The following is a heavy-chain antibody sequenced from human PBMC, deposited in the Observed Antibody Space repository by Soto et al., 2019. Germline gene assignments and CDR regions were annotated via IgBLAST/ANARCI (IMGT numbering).Heavy chain of an antibody. V-gene: IGHV4-30-2*01. CDR3: AAVPVLRFLKWLPAYFDY. CDR1: GGSISSGGYS. J-gene: IGHJ4*02. Sequence: KASETLSLTCAVSGGSISSGGYSWSWIRQPPGKGLEWIGYIYHSGNTHYAQHFQERVTLTRDMSTGTAYMELSSLRSEDTAVYYCAAVPVLRFLKWLPAYFDYWGQGTLVTVSS. D-gene: IGHD3-3*01. CDR2: IYHSGNT.